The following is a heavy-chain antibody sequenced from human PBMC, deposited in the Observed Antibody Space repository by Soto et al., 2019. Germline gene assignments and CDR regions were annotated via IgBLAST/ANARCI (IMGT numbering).Heavy chain of an antibody. CDR1: GYSFNNYA. CDR2: INAGNGNT. V-gene: IGHV1-3*01. D-gene: IGHD2-15*01. CDR3: AKGGNIAVVVADYGMDV. J-gene: IGHJ6*02. Sequence: RASVKVSCKASGYSFNNYAMHWVRQAPGQRLEWMGWINAGNGNTKYPQKFQDRVTITRDTSASTAYMELSSLRSEDTAVYYCAKGGNIAVVVADYGMDVWGQGTTVTVSS.